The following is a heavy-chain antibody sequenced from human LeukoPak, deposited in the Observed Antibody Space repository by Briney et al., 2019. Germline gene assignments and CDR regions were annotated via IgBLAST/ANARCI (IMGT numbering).Heavy chain of an antibody. CDR2: ISGDGSTT. Sequence: GGSLRLSCAASGFTFRSDWMHWVRQPPGKGPEWISRISGDGSTTTYADSVKGRFTISRDNAKNTLYLQMSSLRAEDTAVYYCARDLAYGGDYWGQGTLVTVSS. V-gene: IGHV3-74*01. CDR1: GFTFRSDW. CDR3: ARDLAYGGDY. D-gene: IGHD4-17*01. J-gene: IGHJ4*02.